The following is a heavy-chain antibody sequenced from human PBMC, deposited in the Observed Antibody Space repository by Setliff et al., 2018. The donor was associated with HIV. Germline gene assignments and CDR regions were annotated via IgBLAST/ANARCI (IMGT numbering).Heavy chain of an antibody. D-gene: IGHD6-13*01. CDR2: IYTSGST. J-gene: IGHJ6*02. CDR3: ARGGYCSSWYTYYGMDV. Sequence: SETLSLTCTVSGGSISSGSYYWSWIRQPAGKGLEWIGHIYTSGSTNYNPSLKSRVTISVDTSKNQFSLKLSSVTAADTAVYYCARGGYCSSWYTYYGMDVWGQGTTVTVSS. V-gene: IGHV4-61*09. CDR1: GGSISSGSYY.